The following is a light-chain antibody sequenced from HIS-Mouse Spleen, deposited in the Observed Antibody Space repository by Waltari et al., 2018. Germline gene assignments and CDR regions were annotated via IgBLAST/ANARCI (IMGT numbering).Light chain of an antibody. CDR3: QVWDSSSDHVV. J-gene: IGLJ2*01. V-gene: IGLV3-21*03. Sequence: SYVLTQPPSVSVAPGKTARITFGGNNIGSKTFHWYQQKPGQAPVLVVYDDSDRPSGIPERFSGSNSGNTATLTISRVEAGDEADYYCQVWDSSSDHVVFGGGTKLTVL. CDR2: DDS. CDR1: NIGSKT.